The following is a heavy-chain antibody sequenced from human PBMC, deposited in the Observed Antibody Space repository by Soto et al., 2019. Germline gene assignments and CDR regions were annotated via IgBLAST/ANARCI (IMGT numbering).Heavy chain of an antibody. D-gene: IGHD3-3*01. V-gene: IGHV1-2*02. J-gene: IGHJ6*02. CDR2: VNPDNGDT. CDR3: ARDPRPPSGWLGFWEYGMDV. CDR1: GYTFTGNY. Sequence: ASVKVSCKASGYTFTGNYIHWVRQAPGQGLEWMGWVNPDNGDTASAQKFQGRVTMTSDTSVTTAHMELSRLTSDDTAVYYCARDPRPPSGWLGFWEYGMDVWGQGTTVTVSS.